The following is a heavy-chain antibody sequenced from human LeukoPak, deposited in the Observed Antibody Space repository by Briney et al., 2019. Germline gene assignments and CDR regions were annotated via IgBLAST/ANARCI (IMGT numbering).Heavy chain of an antibody. CDR2: VGGDGRT. J-gene: IGHJ4*02. CDR3: AKDMSWWVTVDF. Sequence: GGSLRLSCAASGLIFSPNAMSWFCQAPGRGEAWVAGVGGDGRTHYTYTVRGRFTITRDNSKNTLHREMNSLRVDDTAIYYCAKDMSWWVTVDFCGQGALVTVSS. V-gene: IGHV3-23*01. CDR1: GLIFSPNA. D-gene: IGHD2-21*02.